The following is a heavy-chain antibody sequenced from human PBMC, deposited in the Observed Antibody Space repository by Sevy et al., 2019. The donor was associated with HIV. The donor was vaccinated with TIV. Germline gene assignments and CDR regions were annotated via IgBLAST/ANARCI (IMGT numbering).Heavy chain of an antibody. Sequence: ASVKVSCKASGYTFTGYYMHWVRQAPGQGLEWMGRINPNSGGTNYAQKFQGRVTMTRETSRSTAYMELSRLGSDDTAVYYCARGPGTYTIFGVVIIRGGSNWFDPWGQGTLVTVSS. V-gene: IGHV1-2*06. CDR2: INPNSGGT. CDR1: GYTFTGYY. J-gene: IGHJ5*02. CDR3: ARGPGTYTIFGVVIIRGGSNWFDP. D-gene: IGHD3-3*01.